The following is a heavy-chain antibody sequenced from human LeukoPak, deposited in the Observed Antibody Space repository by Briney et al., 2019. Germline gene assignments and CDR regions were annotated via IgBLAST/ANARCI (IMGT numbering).Heavy chain of an antibody. J-gene: IGHJ3*02. CDR3: ARERYSSSWYEFEDAFDI. V-gene: IGHV4-59*12. Sequence: PSETLSLTCTVSGGSISSYYWSWIRQPPGKGLEWIGYIYYSGSTSYNPSLKSRVTISVDTSKNQFSLKLSSVTAADTAVYYCARERYSSSWYEFEDAFDIWGQGTMVTVSS. CDR1: GGSISSYY. D-gene: IGHD6-13*01. CDR2: IYYSGST.